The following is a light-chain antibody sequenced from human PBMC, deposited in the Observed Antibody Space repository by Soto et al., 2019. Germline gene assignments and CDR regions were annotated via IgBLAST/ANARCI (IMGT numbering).Light chain of an antibody. CDR3: QQYYSFPFT. CDR1: QSISGW. CDR2: VAS. Sequence: DIQMAQSPSTLSAFVGDRVTITCRASQSISGWLAWYQQKPGKAPRLLMYVASTLQSGVPSRFSGSGSTTEFALTISRLQPEDFATYYCQQYYSFPFTFGPGTKVDIK. V-gene: IGKV1-5*01. J-gene: IGKJ3*01.